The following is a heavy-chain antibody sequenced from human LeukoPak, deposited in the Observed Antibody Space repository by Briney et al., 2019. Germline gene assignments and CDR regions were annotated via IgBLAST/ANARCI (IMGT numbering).Heavy chain of an antibody. J-gene: IGHJ6*02. D-gene: IGHD6-13*01. V-gene: IGHV3-9*01. Sequence: GGSLRLSCAASGFTFDDYAMHWVRQAPGKGLEWVSGISWNSGGIGYADSVKGRFTISRDNAKNSLYLQMNSLRAEDTALYYCAKDISRYSSSWFRVGYYYYYGMDVWGQGTTVTVSS. CDR1: GFTFDDYA. CDR2: ISWNSGGI. CDR3: AKDISRYSSSWFRVGYYYYYGMDV.